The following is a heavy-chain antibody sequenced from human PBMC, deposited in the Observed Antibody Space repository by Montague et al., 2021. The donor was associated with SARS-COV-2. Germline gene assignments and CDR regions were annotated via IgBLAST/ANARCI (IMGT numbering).Heavy chain of an antibody. CDR3: ARGPQEYRITMIVVDYWYFDL. CDR2: IYYSGST. J-gene: IGHJ2*01. D-gene: IGHD3-22*01. CDR1: GGSISSYY. Sequence: SETLSLICTVSGGSISSYYWSWIRQPPGKGLEWIGYIYYSGSTNHNPSLKSRVTISVDTSKNQFSLKLSSVTAADTAVYYCARGPQEYRITMIVVDYWYFDLWGRGTLVTVSS. V-gene: IGHV4-59*01.